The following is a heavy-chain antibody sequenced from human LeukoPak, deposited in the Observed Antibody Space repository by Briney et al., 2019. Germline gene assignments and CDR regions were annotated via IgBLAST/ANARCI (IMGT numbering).Heavy chain of an antibody. D-gene: IGHD3-16*01. CDR1: GFTFSSYA. CDR3: ARARLTDYVWGRRTFDI. CDR2: ISYDGSNK. V-gene: IGHV3-30*04. J-gene: IGHJ3*02. Sequence: GGSLRLSCAASGFTFSSYAMHWVRQAPGKGLEWVAVISYDGSNKYYADSVKGRFTISRDNSKNTLYLQMNSLRAEDTAVYYCARARLTDYVWGRRTFDIWGQGTMVTISS.